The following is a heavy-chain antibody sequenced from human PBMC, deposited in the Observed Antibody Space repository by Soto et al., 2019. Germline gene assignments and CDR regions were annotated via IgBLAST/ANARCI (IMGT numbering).Heavy chain of an antibody. V-gene: IGHV4-31*03. D-gene: IGHD2-2*01. CDR3: ARESLIVVDPDAFDI. J-gene: IGHJ3*02. CDR2: IYYSGST. Sequence: SETLSLTCTVSGGSISSGGYYWSWIRQHPGKGLEWIGYIYYSGSTYYNPSLKSRVTISVDTSKNQFSLKLSSVTAADTAVYYCARESLIVVDPDAFDIWGQGTMVTVSS. CDR1: GGSISSGGYY.